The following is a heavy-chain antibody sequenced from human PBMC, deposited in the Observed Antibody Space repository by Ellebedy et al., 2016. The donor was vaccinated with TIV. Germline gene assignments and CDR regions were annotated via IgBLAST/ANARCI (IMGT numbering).Heavy chain of an antibody. Sequence: GESLKISXQASGYRFSTYWIGWVRQMPGKGLEWMGIIHAGDSDAKYSPSFQGQVTMSVDKSISTAYLHWSSLKASDSAMFYCARLAPSTSGSPNYFDPWGQGTLVTVSA. D-gene: IGHD3-10*01. CDR2: IHAGDSDA. V-gene: IGHV5-51*01. J-gene: IGHJ5*02. CDR1: GYRFSTYW. CDR3: ARLAPSTSGSPNYFDP.